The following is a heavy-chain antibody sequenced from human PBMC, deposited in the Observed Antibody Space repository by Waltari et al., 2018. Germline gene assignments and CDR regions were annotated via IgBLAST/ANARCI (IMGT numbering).Heavy chain of an antibody. Sequence: EVQLVESGGGLVKPGGSLRLSCGAAGFSFSSYSMNWVRQAPGKVLEWVSSISSSTTYIHYADSVKGRFTISRDNAKNSLYLQMNSLRVEDTAVYYCVSGGWGFYFDYWGQGTVVTVSS. CDR3: VSGGWGFYFDY. J-gene: IGHJ4*02. CDR2: ISSSTTYI. D-gene: IGHD7-27*01. CDR1: GFSFSSYS. V-gene: IGHV3-21*01.